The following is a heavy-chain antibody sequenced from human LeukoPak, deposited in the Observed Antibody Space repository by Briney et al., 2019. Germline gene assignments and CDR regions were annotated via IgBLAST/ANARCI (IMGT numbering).Heavy chain of an antibody. J-gene: IGHJ5*02. D-gene: IGHD3-3*01. Sequence: GGSLRLSCAASGFTFSSYSMSWVRQAPGKGLEWVSSISSSSSYIYYADSVKGRFTISRDNAKNSLYLQMNSLRAEDTAVYYCARSAPFGNNWFDPWGQGTLVTVSS. CDR3: ARSAPFGNNWFDP. V-gene: IGHV3-21*01. CDR1: GFTFSSYS. CDR2: ISSSSSYI.